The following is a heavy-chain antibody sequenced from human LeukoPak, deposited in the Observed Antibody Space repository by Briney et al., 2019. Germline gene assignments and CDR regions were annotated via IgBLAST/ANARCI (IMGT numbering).Heavy chain of an antibody. D-gene: IGHD3-22*01. CDR3: ARQYYYDSSGYAEYYFDS. CDR1: GVSISSYC. J-gene: IGHJ4*02. CDR2: IYYSGST. Sequence: AGTLCLTCAASGVSISSYCWSWIRQPPGKGLEWIGHIYYSGSTPYNTSIQSRVTLSVDTSKNPSSPKLSSVTAADTALYYCARQYYYDSSGYAEYYFDSWGQGTLVTVSS. V-gene: IGHV4-59*08.